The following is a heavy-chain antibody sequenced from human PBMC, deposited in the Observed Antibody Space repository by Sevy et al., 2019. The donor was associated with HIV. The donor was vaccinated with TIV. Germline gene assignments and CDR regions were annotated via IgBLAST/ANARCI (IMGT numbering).Heavy chain of an antibody. J-gene: IGHJ5*02. D-gene: IGHD2-8*01. CDR2: ISSSGSSI. CDR3: TRNGGAFDNGFDP. CDR1: GFTFSSYD. Sequence: GGSLRLSCTASGFTFSSYDMNWVRQAPGKGLEWVSKISSSGSSIYYADPVKGRFTTSRDNAKNSLNLQMNSLRAEDTAVYYCTRNGGAFDNGFDPWGQGTLVTVSS. V-gene: IGHV3-48*03.